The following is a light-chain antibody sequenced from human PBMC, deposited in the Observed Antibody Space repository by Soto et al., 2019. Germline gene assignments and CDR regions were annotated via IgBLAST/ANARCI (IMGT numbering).Light chain of an antibody. V-gene: IGKV2-28*01. J-gene: IGKJ4*01. CDR1: QSLLHSDGYNY. CDR2: LGS. CDR3: LPALQPPLT. Sequence: DVVMTQSPLSLPVTPGEPASISCRSSQSLLHSDGYNYLDWFLQRPGQSPQVLIYLGSNRAPGVPDRFSVSGSGTDFTLNISSVEAEDVGVYYCLPALQPPLTFGGGTKVEIK.